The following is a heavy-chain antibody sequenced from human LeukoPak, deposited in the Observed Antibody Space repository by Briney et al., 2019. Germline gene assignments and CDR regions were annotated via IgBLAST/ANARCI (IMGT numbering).Heavy chain of an antibody. CDR2: IFPGDSDS. Sequence: NRGESLKISCKASGDRFTSYWVAWVRQKPGKGLEWMGIIFPGDSDSRYGPAFEGQVSISVDRSATTAYLHWSSLKASDTAMYYCARRPLPSQTYFVPWGQGTLVTVSP. CDR1: GDRFTSYW. V-gene: IGHV5-51*01. CDR3: ARRPLPSQTYFVP. J-gene: IGHJ5*02.